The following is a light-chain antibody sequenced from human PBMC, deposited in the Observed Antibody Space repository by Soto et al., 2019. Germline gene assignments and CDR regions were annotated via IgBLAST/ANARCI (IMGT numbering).Light chain of an antibody. CDR3: QHYNSYSEA. CDR2: KAS. J-gene: IGKJ1*01. V-gene: IGKV1-5*03. CDR1: QTISSW. Sequence: IQTDQSLTTLSXXLGDXVTVXXRASQTISSWLAWYQQKPGKAPKLLIYKASTVKSGVPSRFRGSGSGTEFTLTISSLQPDDFATYYCQHYNSYSEAFGQGTKVDI.